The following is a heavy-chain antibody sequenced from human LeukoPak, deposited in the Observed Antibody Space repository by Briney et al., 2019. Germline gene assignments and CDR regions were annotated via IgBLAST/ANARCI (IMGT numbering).Heavy chain of an antibody. CDR1: GFTVDSNY. V-gene: IGHV3-7*01. Sequence: PGGSLRLSCAASGFTVDSNYLSWVRQTPGKGLEWVAKMNEDGSEKSYVDSVKGRFTISRDNARNSLYLQMNSLGAEDTAVYYCVKDYGFKLDVWGQGTAVIVSS. CDR3: VKDYGFKLDV. CDR2: MNEDGSEK. J-gene: IGHJ6*02. D-gene: IGHD3-3*01.